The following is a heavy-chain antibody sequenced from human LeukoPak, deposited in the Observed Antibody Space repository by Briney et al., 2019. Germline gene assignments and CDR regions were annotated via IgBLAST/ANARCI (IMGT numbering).Heavy chain of an antibody. CDR3: ARDSLGYCSSTSCPQYYYYGMDV. Sequence: ASVKVSCKASGYTFTSYGISWVRQAPGQGLEWMGWISAYNGNTNYAQKLQVRVTMTTDTSTSTAYMALRRLRSDDTAVYYCARDSLGYCSSTSCPQYYYYGMDVWGQGTTVTVSS. V-gene: IGHV1-18*01. D-gene: IGHD2-2*01. CDR2: ISAYNGNT. J-gene: IGHJ6*02. CDR1: GYTFTSYG.